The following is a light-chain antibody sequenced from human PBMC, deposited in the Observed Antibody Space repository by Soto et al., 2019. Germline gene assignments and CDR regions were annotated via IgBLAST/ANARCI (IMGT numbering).Light chain of an antibody. Sequence: QSAPTQPASVSGSPGQSITISCTGTSSDVGGYNYVSWYQQHPGKAPKLMIYEVSNRPSGVSNRFSGSKSGNTASLTISGLQAEDEADYYCSSYTSSSTGYVFGTGTKLTVL. J-gene: IGLJ1*01. CDR3: SSYTSSSTGYV. V-gene: IGLV2-14*01. CDR1: SSDVGGYNY. CDR2: EVS.